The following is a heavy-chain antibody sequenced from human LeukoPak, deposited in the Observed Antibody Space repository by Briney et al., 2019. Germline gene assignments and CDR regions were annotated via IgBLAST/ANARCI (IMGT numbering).Heavy chain of an antibody. V-gene: IGHV3-23*01. D-gene: IGHD3-10*02. Sequence: GGSLRLSCAASGFTFTSYGMSWVRQAPGKGLEWVSAISASGGSTYYADSVKGRFTISRDNAKNSLYLQMNSLRAEDTAVYYCAELGITMIGGVWGKGTTVTISS. CDR3: AELGITMIGGV. J-gene: IGHJ6*04. CDR1: GFTFTSYG. CDR2: ISASGGST.